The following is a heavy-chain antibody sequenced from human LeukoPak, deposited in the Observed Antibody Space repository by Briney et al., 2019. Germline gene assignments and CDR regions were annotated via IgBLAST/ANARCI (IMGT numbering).Heavy chain of an antibody. CDR3: ATEVWSGHH. CDR1: GVSINTYY. CDR2: ISFSGST. D-gene: IGHD2-21*01. Sequence: SETLSLTCTVSGVSINTYYWAWIRQPPGKGLEWIGHISFSGSTSYNPSLKSRLTMSVDPSKNQFSLKLTSVTAADTALYYCATEVWSGHHWGQGTLVTVSS. V-gene: IGHV4-59*01. J-gene: IGHJ5*02.